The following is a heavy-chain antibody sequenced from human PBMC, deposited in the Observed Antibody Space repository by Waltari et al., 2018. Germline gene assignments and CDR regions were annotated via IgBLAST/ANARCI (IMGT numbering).Heavy chain of an antibody. Sequence: QVQLVQSGAEVKKPGASVKVSCKASGYTFTSYDINWVRQATGQVLEWMGGMNPNRVKTGYAQKFQGRVTMTRNTSISTAYMERSSLRSEDTAVYYCARVGFQGPLRLGELSSQPGDFDYWGQGTLVTVSS. CDR1: GYTFTSYD. CDR3: ARVGFQGPLRLGELSSQPGDFDY. CDR2: MNPNRVKT. V-gene: IGHV1-8*01. D-gene: IGHD3-16*02. J-gene: IGHJ4*02.